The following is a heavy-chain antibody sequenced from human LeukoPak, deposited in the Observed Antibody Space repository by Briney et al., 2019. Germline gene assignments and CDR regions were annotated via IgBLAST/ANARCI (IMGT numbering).Heavy chain of an antibody. CDR2: ISSSGSTI. J-gene: IGHJ4*02. CDR1: GFTFSDYY. V-gene: IGHV3-11*01. CDR3: ARGLPAFTYDSSGYGSVSDY. D-gene: IGHD3-22*01. Sequence: GGSLRLSCAASGFTFSDYYMSWIRQAPGKGLEWVSYISSSGSTIYYADSVKGRSTISRDNAKNSLYLQMNSLRAEDTAVYYCARGLPAFTYDSSGYGSVSDYWGQGTLVTVSS.